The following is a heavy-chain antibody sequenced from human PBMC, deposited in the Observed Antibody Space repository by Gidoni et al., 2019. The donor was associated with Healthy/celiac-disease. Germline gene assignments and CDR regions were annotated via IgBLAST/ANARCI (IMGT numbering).Heavy chain of an antibody. CDR3: AREKGGAAALGGFDY. V-gene: IGHV3-33*01. Sequence: QVQLVESGGGEVKPGRSLRLSCAASGFTFSSYGMHWVRQAPGKGLEWVAVIWYDGSNKYYADSVKGRFTISRDNSKNTLYLQMNSLRAEDTAVYYCAREKGGAAALGGFDYWVQGTLVTVSS. CDR2: IWYDGSNK. D-gene: IGHD6-13*01. CDR1: GFTFSSYG. J-gene: IGHJ4*02.